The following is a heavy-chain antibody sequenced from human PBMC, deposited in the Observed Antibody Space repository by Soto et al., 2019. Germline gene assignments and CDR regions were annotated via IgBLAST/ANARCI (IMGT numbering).Heavy chain of an antibody. J-gene: IGHJ6*02. CDR2: TYYRSKWYN. Sequence: QSQTLSLTCAISGDSVSSNSAAWNWIRQSPSRGLEWLGRTYYRSKWYNDYAVSVKSRITINPDTSKNQFSLQLNSVTPEDTAVYYCARDLDMVRGVMGIYYYYGMDVWGQGTTVTVSS. V-gene: IGHV6-1*01. D-gene: IGHD3-10*01. CDR3: ARDLDMVRGVMGIYYYYGMDV. CDR1: GDSVSSNSAA.